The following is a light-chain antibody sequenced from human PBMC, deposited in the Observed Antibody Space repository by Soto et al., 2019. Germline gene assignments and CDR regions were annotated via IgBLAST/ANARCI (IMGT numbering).Light chain of an antibody. CDR3: QQYNNWPQWT. J-gene: IGKJ1*01. Sequence: DIVMTQSPDSLAVSLGERATINCKSSQSVLFSSNNKNYLAWYQQRPGQPPQLLIYWASTRESGVPDRFSGSGSGTDFSLTISSLQSEDFAVYYCQQYNNWPQWTFGQGTKVEIK. CDR2: WAS. CDR1: QSVLFSSNNKNY. V-gene: IGKV4-1*01.